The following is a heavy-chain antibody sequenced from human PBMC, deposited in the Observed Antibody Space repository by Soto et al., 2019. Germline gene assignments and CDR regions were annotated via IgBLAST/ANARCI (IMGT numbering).Heavy chain of an antibody. Sequence: SETLSLTCTVSGGSISSSSYYWGWIRQPPGKGLEWIGSIYYSGSTYYNPSLKSRVTISVDTSKNQFSLKLSSVTAADTAVYYCARLWFGELQWSRIYWGQGTLVTVSS. J-gene: IGHJ4*02. CDR2: IYYSGST. V-gene: IGHV4-39*01. CDR1: GGSISSSSYY. CDR3: ARLWFGELQWSRIY. D-gene: IGHD3-10*01.